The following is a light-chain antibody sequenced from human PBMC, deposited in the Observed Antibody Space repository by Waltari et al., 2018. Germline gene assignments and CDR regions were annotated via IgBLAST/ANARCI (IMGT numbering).Light chain of an antibody. Sequence: EIVMTQSPAALSVSPGESATLSCRASQRVPSHLAWYQQKPGQAPQLLISGDSTRATGSPARFSASGAGTEFTLTISSLQSEDFAVYFCQQYNNWPPWTFGQGTKVEIK. V-gene: IGKV3-15*01. CDR3: QQYNNWPPWT. CDR2: GDS. CDR1: QRVPSH. J-gene: IGKJ1*01.